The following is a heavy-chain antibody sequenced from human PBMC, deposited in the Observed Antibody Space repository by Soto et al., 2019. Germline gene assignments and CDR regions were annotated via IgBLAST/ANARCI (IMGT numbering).Heavy chain of an antibody. CDR2: VFHTGGT. CDR1: SDSIAGENW. CDR3: ARVFSSGSGWMYYFDF. D-gene: IGHD6-19*01. J-gene: IGHJ4*02. V-gene: IGHV4-4*02. Sequence: QVQLQESGPGLVKPSETLSLTCTVSSDSIAGENWWSWVRQPPGLGLEWIGEVFHTGGTNYNPSLKRRVTMEVDTSKNQFSLKLISATAADTAVYYCARVFSSGSGWMYYFDFWGQGTLVSVSS.